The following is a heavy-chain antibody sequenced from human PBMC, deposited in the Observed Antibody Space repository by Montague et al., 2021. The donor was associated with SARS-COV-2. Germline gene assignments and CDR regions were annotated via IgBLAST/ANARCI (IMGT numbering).Heavy chain of an antibody. J-gene: IGHJ4*01. CDR2: INYGGTT. D-gene: IGHD3-22*01. CDR3: ARLSEVTTSFDN. CDR1: GDSISSSPYY. V-gene: IGHV4-39*01. Sequence: SETLSLTCTVPGDSISSSPYYWGWIRQPPGKGLEWIGNINYGGTTYYNPSLRSRVTIPLDTSRDQFSLKLNSVTAADTAVYYCARLSEVTTSFDNWGHGTLVTVSS.